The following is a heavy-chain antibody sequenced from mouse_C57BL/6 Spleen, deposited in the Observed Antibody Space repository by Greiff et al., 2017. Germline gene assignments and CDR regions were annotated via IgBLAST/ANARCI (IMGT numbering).Heavy chain of an antibody. CDR3: ARDYYSNYYAMDY. CDR2: IYPGDGDT. D-gene: IGHD2-5*01. V-gene: IGHV1-82*01. Sequence: QVQLQQSGPELVKPGASVKISCKASGYAFSSSWMNWVKQRPGKGLEWIGRIYPGDGDTNYNGKFKGKATLTADKSSSTAYMQRSSLTSEDSAVYFCARDYYSNYYAMDYWGQGTSVTVSS. CDR1: GYAFSSSW. J-gene: IGHJ4*01.